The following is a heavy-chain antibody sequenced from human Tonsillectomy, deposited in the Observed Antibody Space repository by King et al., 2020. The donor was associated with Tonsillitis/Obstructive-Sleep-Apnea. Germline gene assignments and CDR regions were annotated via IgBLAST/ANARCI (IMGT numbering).Heavy chain of an antibody. V-gene: IGHV7-4-1*02. CDR3: ARGIGCSGGSCYGRRFDP. Sequence: QLVQSGSELKDPGASVKVSCKASGYTFTNYAMSWVREAPGQGLEWMGWIKTNTGNPTDAQGFTGRFVFSLDTSVRTSYLQISSLKAEDSAVYYCARGIGCSGGSCYGRRFDPWGQGTLVTISS. D-gene: IGHD2-15*01. CDR2: IKTNTGNP. J-gene: IGHJ5*02. CDR1: GYTFTNYA.